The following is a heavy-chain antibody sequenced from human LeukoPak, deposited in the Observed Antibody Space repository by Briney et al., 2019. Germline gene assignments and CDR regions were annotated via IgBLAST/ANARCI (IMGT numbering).Heavy chain of an antibody. CDR1: GFTFSSYG. Sequence: GGSLRPSCAASGFTFSSYGMHWVRQAPGKGLEWVAFIRYDGSNKYYADSVKGRFTISRDNSKNTLYLQMNSLRAEDRAVYYCAKVPYGDFRYYYYYMDVWGKGTTVTISS. CDR2: IRYDGSNK. J-gene: IGHJ6*03. D-gene: IGHD4-17*01. CDR3: AKVPYGDFRYYYYYMDV. V-gene: IGHV3-30*02.